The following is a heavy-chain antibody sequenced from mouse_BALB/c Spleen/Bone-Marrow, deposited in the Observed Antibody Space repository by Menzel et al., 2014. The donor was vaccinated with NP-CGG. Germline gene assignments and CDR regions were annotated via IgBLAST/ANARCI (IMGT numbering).Heavy chain of an antibody. Sequence: EVKLMESGGGLVQPGESLKLSCESNEYEFPSHDMSWVRKTPEKRLELVAAINSDGGITNYPDTMERRFTISRDNTKKTLYLQMSSLRSEDTALYYCARHGFYYAMGYWGQGTSVTVSS. V-gene: IGHV5-2*01. CDR2: INSDGGIT. J-gene: IGHJ4*01. CDR3: ARHGFYYAMGY. CDR1: EYEFPSHD.